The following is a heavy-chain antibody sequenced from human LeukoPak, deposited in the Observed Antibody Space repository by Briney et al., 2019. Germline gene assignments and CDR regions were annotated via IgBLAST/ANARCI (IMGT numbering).Heavy chain of an antibody. Sequence: KPGESLQISCKASGYRFNNYWIGWVRQMPGKGLEWMGIIYPGDSHTTYSPSFEGQVTISGDKSISTAYLQWSSLKASDTAIYYCARHTSGELSTPFDYWGQGTLVTVSS. J-gene: IGHJ4*02. CDR2: IYPGDSHT. CDR1: GYRFNNYW. V-gene: IGHV5-51*01. D-gene: IGHD3-16*02. CDR3: ARHTSGELSTPFDY.